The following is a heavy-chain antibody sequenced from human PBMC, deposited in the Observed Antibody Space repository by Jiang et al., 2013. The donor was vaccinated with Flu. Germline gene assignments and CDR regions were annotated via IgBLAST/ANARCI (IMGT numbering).Heavy chain of an antibody. D-gene: IGHD5-24*01. Sequence: SGAEVKKPGSSVKVSCKASGGIFNNYVISWVRQAPGQGLEWMGRIVPVVDTANYAQNFEGRVTISANKSTNIAYMELSSLRSEDTAVYYCAGRLSDGPRDAFDIWGQGTMVTVSS. J-gene: IGHJ3*02. V-gene: IGHV1-69*04. CDR2: IVPVVDTA. CDR1: GGIFNNYV. CDR3: AGRLSDGPRDAFDI.